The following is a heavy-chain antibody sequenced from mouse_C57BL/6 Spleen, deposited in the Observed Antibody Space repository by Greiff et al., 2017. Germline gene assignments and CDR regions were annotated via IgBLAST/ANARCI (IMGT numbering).Heavy chain of an antibody. CDR3: ARAGYAMDY. V-gene: IGHV1-82*01. J-gene: IGHJ4*01. CDR2: IYPGEGDT. Sequence: QVQLQQSGPELVKPGASVKISCKASGYAFSSSWLNWVKQRPGTGLEGIGRIYPGEGDTTYNGKFKGKATLTADKSYSTAYMQLSSLTSEDSAVYFCARAGYAMDYWGQGTSVTVSS. CDR1: GYAFSSSW. D-gene: IGHD4-1*01.